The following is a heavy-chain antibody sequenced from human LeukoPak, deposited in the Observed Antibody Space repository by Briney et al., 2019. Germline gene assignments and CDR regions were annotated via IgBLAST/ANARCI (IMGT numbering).Heavy chain of an antibody. CDR3: ATDLGVPVTL. J-gene: IGHJ4*02. CDR2: FDPEDRKA. V-gene: IGHV1-24*01. D-gene: IGHD2-2*01. Sequence: ASVKVSCKVSGDTLTDLSMHWVRQAPGNGLEWMGGFDPEDRKAIYAQKFQGRVTMTEDTSTDTAYMELSSLRSEDTAVYYCATDLGVPVTLWGQGTLVTVSS. CDR1: GDTLTDLS.